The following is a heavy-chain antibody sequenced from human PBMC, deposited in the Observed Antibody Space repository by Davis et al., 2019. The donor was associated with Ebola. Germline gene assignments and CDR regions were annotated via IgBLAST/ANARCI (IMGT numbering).Heavy chain of an antibody. CDR2: NNPNSGIT. D-gene: IGHD3-9*01. V-gene: IGHV1-2*06. CDR3: ASQRTPTYDDILTGYYTMDY. Sequence: AASVKVSCKASGYTFTGYYLHRVRQAPGQGHEWMGRNNPNSGITNYAQSFQARVTMTRDTSISPAYMELSRLRSDDTAVYYCASQRTPTYDDILTGYYTMDYWGQGTLVTVSS. CDR1: GYTFTGYY. J-gene: IGHJ4*02.